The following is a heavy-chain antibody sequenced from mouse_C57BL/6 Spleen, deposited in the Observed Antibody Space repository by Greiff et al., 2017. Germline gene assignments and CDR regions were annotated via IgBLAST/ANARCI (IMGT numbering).Heavy chain of an antibody. V-gene: IGHV1-53*01. Sequence: QVQLQQPGTELVKPGASVKLSCKASGYTFTSYWMHWVKQRPGQGLEWIGNINPSNGGTTYNEKFKSKATLTVDQSSSTAYMQLRSLISEDSAVYYCLRGRIYYYGSSYGFDYWGQGTTLTVSS. J-gene: IGHJ2*01. CDR3: LRGRIYYYGSSYGFDY. CDR2: INPSNGGT. D-gene: IGHD1-1*01. CDR1: GYTFTSYW.